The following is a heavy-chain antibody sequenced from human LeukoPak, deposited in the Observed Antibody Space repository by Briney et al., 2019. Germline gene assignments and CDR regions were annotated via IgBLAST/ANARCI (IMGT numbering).Heavy chain of an antibody. Sequence: GGSLGLSCAASGFTVSSNYMSWVRQAPGKGLEWVSVIYSGGSTYYADSVKGRFTISRDNSKNTLYLQMNSLRAEDTAVYYCAGGPDYGGYYFDYWGQGTLVTVSS. V-gene: IGHV3-53*01. CDR1: GFTVSSNY. D-gene: IGHD4-23*01. J-gene: IGHJ4*02. CDR3: AGGPDYGGYYFDY. CDR2: IYSGGST.